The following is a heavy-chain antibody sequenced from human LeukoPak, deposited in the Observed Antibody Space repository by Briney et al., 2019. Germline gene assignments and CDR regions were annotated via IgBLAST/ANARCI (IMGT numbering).Heavy chain of an antibody. Sequence: GGSLRPSCAASGFTFSSYAMSWVRQAPGKGLEWVSAISGSGGSTYYADSVKGRFTISRDNSKNTLYLQMNSLRAEDTAVYYCATSIAAAGTSGGYWGQGTLVTVSS. CDR2: ISGSGGST. V-gene: IGHV3-23*01. J-gene: IGHJ4*02. CDR3: ATSIAAAGTSGGY. D-gene: IGHD6-13*01. CDR1: GFTFSSYA.